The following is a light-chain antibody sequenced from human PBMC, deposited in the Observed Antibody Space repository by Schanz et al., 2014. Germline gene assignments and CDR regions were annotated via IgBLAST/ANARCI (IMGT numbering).Light chain of an antibody. Sequence: QSALTQPPSVSGSPGQSVTISCTGTSSDVGSYNHVSWYQQPPGTAPKLMIYEVSNRPSGVPDRFSGSKSGNTASLTISGLQAEDEADYYCSSFTNNSLWVFGGGTKLTVL. CDR1: SSDVGSYNH. J-gene: IGLJ3*02. CDR3: SSFTNNSLWV. CDR2: EVS. V-gene: IGLV2-18*02.